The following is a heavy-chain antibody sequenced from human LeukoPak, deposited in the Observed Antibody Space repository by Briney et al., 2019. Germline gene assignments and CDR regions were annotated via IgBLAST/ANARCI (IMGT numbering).Heavy chain of an antibody. Sequence: LETLSLTCSVSGGSVSSGTHYWSWIRQPPGKGPEWIGYIYYTGSTNYNPSLTSRLTVSLDTSRNQFSLKLSSVTAADTAVYYXXXXXMXYYXXXGYXMGSYYYYLDVWGKGSSVTVSS. J-gene: IGHJ6*03. CDR2: IYYTGST. D-gene: IGHD3-22*01. CDR1: GGSVSSGTHY. V-gene: IGHV4-61*01. CDR3: XXXXMXYYXXXGYXMGSYYYYLDV.